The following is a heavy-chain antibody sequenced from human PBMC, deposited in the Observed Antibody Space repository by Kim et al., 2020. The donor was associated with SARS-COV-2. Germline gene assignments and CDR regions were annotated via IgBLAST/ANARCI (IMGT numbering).Heavy chain of an antibody. V-gene: IGHV1-3*01. CDR1: GYTFTSYA. Sequence: PSVKVSCKASGYTFTSYAMHWVRQAPGPRLEWMGWINGGNGNTEYSQKFQGRVTITRDTSASTAYMDLSSLRSEDTAVYYCTRSGNWNYDFDYWGQGTLVTVSS. D-gene: IGHD1-7*01. J-gene: IGHJ4*02. CDR3: TRSGNWNYDFDY. CDR2: INGGNGNT.